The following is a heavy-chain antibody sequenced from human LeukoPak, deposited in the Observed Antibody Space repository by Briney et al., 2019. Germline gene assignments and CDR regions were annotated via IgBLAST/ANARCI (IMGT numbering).Heavy chain of an antibody. V-gene: IGHV4-59*01. CDR3: ARDHYSSGWYVGKDAFDI. CDR2: IYYSGSS. Sequence: SETLTLTCTVSGGSISSYYWSWIRQPPGKGLEWVGYIYYSGSSNYNASHKRRVTISVDKSKNQFSLKLSSVTAADTAVYYCARDHYSSGWYVGKDAFDIWGQGTMVTVSS. J-gene: IGHJ3*02. D-gene: IGHD6-19*01. CDR1: GGSISSYY.